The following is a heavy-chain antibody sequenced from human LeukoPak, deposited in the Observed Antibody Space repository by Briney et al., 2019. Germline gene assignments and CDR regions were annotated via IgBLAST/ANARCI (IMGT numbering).Heavy chain of an antibody. CDR2: IRQDGSEK. Sequence: GGSLRLSCAASGFTFSNYWMSWVRQAPGKGLEWVANIRQDGSEKYYVDSMRGRFTISRDNAKNSLYPQMSSLRAKDTAVYYCARSTAGLDYWGQGTLVTVSS. CDR1: GFTFSNYW. D-gene: IGHD1-1*01. CDR3: ARSTAGLDY. V-gene: IGHV3-7*01. J-gene: IGHJ4*02.